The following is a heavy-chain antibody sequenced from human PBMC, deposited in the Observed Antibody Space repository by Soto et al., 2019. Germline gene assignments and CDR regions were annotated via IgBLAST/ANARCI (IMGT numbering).Heavy chain of an antibody. CDR1: GVTFSSNW. CDR3: ARTRPGLYFDP. V-gene: IGHV3-7*01. J-gene: IGHJ4*02. Sequence: GGTLRLSCAASGVTFSSNWMRFSSNWMSWVRQAPGKGLEWVANIKVDGSEKYYVNSVKGRFTISRDNAKNSLYLQMNSLRAEDTAAYNGARTRPGLYFDPWCQGT. CDR2: IKVDGSEK.